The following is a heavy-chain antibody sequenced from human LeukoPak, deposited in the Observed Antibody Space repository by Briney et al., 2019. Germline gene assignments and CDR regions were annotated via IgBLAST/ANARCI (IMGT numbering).Heavy chain of an antibody. V-gene: IGHV1-46*01. CDR2: INPSGGST. D-gene: IGHD3-3*01. CDR3: ARDLWSGVDY. Sequence: ASVKVSCKASGYTFTSYYIHWVRQAPGQGLEWMGIINPSGGSTSYAQKFQGRVTMTRDMSTSTVYMELSSLRSEDTAVYYCARDLWSGVDYWGQGTLVTVSS. J-gene: IGHJ4*02. CDR1: GYTFTSYY.